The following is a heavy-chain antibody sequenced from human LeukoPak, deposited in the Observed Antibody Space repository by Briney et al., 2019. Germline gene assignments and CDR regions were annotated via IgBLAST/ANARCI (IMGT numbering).Heavy chain of an antibody. V-gene: IGHV4-34*01. CDR2: INHSGST. CDR1: GGSFSGYY. J-gene: IGHJ4*02. Sequence: SETLSLTCAVYGGSFSGYYWSWIRQPPGKGLAWIGEINHSGSTNYNPSLKSRVTISVDTSKNQFSLKLSSVTAADTAVYYCAGVTVRGVLYYFDYWGQGTLVTVSS. D-gene: IGHD3-10*01. CDR3: AGVTVRGVLYYFDY.